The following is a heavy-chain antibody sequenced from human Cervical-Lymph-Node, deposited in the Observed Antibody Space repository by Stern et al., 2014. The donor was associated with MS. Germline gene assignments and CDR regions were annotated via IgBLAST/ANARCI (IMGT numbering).Heavy chain of an antibody. D-gene: IGHD1-26*01. CDR3: ARIPRNSAMDG. J-gene: IGHJ4*02. V-gene: IGHV3-30*04. CDR1: GFTFSSYS. Sequence: VHLVESGGGVVQPGGSLTLSCAASGFTFSSYSLQWVRQAPGKGLEWVAVISSNGLGKYYADSVKGRFTISIDNTSNTMFLHMTSLRVEDSAVYYCARIPRNSAMDGWGQGTPVTVSS. CDR2: ISSNGLGK.